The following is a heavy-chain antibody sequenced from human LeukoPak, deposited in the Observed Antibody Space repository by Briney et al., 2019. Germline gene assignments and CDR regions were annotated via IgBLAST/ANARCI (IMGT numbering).Heavy chain of an antibody. CDR1: GYTFTSYY. CDR2: INPSGGST. J-gene: IGHJ6*02. V-gene: IGHV1-46*01. CDR3: ATGGCSSTSCDPTDYGMDV. Sequence: ASVKVSCKASGYTFTSYYMHWVRQAPGQGLEWMGIINPSGGSTSYAQKFQGRVTMTEDTSTDTAYMELSSLRSEDTAVYYCATGGCSSTSCDPTDYGMDVWGQGTTVTVSS. D-gene: IGHD2-2*01.